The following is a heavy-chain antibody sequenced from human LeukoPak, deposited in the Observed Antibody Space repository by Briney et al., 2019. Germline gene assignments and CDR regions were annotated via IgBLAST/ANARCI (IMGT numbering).Heavy chain of an antibody. Sequence: SETLSPTCAVYGGSFSGYYWSWIRQPPGKGLEWIEEINHSGSTNYNPSLKSRVTISVDTSKNQFSLKLSSVTAADTAVYYCARDGVPAATTNWFDPWGQGTLVTVSS. CDR2: INHSGST. CDR3: ARDGVPAATTNWFDP. CDR1: GGSFSGYY. J-gene: IGHJ5*02. V-gene: IGHV4-34*01. D-gene: IGHD2-2*01.